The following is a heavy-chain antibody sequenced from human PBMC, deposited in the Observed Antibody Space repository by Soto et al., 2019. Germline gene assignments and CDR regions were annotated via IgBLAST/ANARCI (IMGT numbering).Heavy chain of an antibody. V-gene: IGHV1-18*04. J-gene: IGHJ5*02. Sequence: GASVKVSCKASGYTFTSDGISWVRQAPGQGLEWMGWISAYNGNTNYAQKLQGRVTMTTDTSTSTAYMELRSLRSDDTAVCYCARDGKQWLVLRDYNWFDPWGQGTLVTVSS. CDR2: ISAYNGNT. CDR1: GYTFTSDG. D-gene: IGHD6-19*01. CDR3: ARDGKQWLVLRDYNWFDP.